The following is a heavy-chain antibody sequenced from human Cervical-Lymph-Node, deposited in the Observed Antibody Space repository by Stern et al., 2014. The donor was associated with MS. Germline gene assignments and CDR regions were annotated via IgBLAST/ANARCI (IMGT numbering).Heavy chain of an antibody. V-gene: IGHV5-51*01. CDR1: GFTFSTYW. CDR3: ARRPIAGGFLNFDF. J-gene: IGHJ4*02. D-gene: IGHD1-26*01. Sequence: VQLVESGAEVKKPGESLKISCKSSGFTFSTYWIGWVRQMPGKALECMGIIYPGDSDTRYSPYFEGQVTISVDKSTTTAHLQWSSLKASDTAMYYCARRPIAGGFLNFDFWGQGTQVTVSS. CDR2: IYPGDSDT.